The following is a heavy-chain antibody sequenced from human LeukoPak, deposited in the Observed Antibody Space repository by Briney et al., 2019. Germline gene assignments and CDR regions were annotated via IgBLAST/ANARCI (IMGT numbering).Heavy chain of an antibody. CDR1: GGSFSGYY. Sequence: SETLSLTCAVYGGSFSGYYWSWIRRPPGKGLEWIGEINHSGSTNYNPSLKSRVTISVDTSKNQFSLKLSSVTAADTAVYYCARAKLKNNWFDPWGQGTLVTVSS. V-gene: IGHV4-34*01. D-gene: IGHD5-24*01. CDR2: INHSGST. CDR3: ARAKLKNNWFDP. J-gene: IGHJ5*02.